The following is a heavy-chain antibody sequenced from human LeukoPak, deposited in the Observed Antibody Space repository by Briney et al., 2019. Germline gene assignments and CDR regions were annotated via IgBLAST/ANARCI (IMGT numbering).Heavy chain of an antibody. Sequence: GGSLRLSCAASGFTFSSYAMNWVRQTPGKGLEWVSYVSSSGRTIYYADSVKGRFTISRDNAKNSLYLQMNSLRVEDTAVYFCAGRFDYWGQGTLVTVSS. J-gene: IGHJ4*02. CDR3: AGRFDY. V-gene: IGHV3-48*03. CDR2: VSSSGRTI. CDR1: GFTFSSYA.